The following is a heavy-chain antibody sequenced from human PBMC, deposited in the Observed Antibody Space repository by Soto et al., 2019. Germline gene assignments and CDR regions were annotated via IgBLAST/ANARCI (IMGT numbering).Heavy chain of an antibody. V-gene: IGHV4-59*08. Sequence: QVQLQESGPGLVRPSETLSLTCTVSGGSFSSYYWTWIRQSPGKGLEWIGYIYYSGNTDYNPSRRGRPAISIDTSKNQFSLRLNSMTAADTAVYYCAGRDCSGTNCYYLDYYYMDVWGKGTTVTVSS. D-gene: IGHD2-2*01. CDR3: AGRDCSGTNCYYLDYYYMDV. J-gene: IGHJ6*03. CDR1: GGSFSSYY. CDR2: IYYSGNT.